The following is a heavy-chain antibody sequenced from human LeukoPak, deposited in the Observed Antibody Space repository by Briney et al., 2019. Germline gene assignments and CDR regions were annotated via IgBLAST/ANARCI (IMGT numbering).Heavy chain of an antibody. CDR1: GGSISGYY. CDR2: IYDEGNT. J-gene: IGHJ3*02. CDR3: ARHIGALAFDI. Sequence: SETLSLTCTASGGSISGYYWSWVRQSSGKGLEWIANIYDEGNTKKNPSLKSRVTISRDMSKNQVSLKLTSVTAADTAIYYCARHIGALAFDIWGQGTKGTVSS. V-gene: IGHV4-59*08.